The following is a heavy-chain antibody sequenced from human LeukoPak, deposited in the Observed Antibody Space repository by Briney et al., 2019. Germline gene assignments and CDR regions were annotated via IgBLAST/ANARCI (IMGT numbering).Heavy chain of an antibody. V-gene: IGHV3-30*18. Sequence: PGGSLRLSCAASGFTFSSYGMHWVRQAPGKGLEWVAVIPYDGSNKYYADSVKGRFTISRDNSKNTLYLQMNSLRAEDTAVYYCAKDGGGYDYFDYWGQGTLVTVSS. J-gene: IGHJ4*02. D-gene: IGHD5-12*01. CDR2: IPYDGSNK. CDR3: AKDGGGYDYFDY. CDR1: GFTFSSYG.